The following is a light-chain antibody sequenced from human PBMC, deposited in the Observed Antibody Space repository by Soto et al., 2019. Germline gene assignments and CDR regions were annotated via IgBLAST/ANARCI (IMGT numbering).Light chain of an antibody. CDR3: QKYDSDPRT. CDR2: GSS. V-gene: IGKV1-27*01. J-gene: IGKJ1*01. CDR1: QGISTF. Sequence: DIQMTQSPSSLSASVGDRVTITCRASQGISTFLAWYQHQPGKIPKLLIYGSSTLQSGVPSRFSGSGSGTDFTLNISSLQPEDVETYYCQKYDSDPRTFGQGTRVEI.